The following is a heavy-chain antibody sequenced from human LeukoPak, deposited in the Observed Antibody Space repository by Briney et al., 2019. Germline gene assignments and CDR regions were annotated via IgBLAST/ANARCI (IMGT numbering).Heavy chain of an antibody. CDR3: AKDAGYSSSWALLDY. CDR2: ISWNSGSI. J-gene: IGHJ4*02. D-gene: IGHD6-13*01. Sequence: PGGSLRLSCAASGFTFDDYAMHWVRQAPGKGLAWVSGISWNSGSIGYADSVKGRFTISRDNAKNSLYLQMNSLRAEDTALYYCAKDAGYSSSWALLDYWGQGTLVTVSS. V-gene: IGHV3-9*01. CDR1: GFTFDDYA.